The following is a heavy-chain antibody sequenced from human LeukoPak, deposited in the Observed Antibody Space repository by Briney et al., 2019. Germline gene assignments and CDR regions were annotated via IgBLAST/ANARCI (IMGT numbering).Heavy chain of an antibody. Sequence: SETLSLTCTVSGGSISSYYWSWIRQPPGKGLEWIVYIYYSGSTNYNPSLKSRVTISVDTSKNQFSLKLSSVTVADTAVYYCARTRGYSYGFNWFDPWGQGTLVTVSS. D-gene: IGHD5-18*01. CDR3: ARTRGYSYGFNWFDP. J-gene: IGHJ5*02. CDR1: GGSISSYY. V-gene: IGHV4-59*01. CDR2: IYYSGST.